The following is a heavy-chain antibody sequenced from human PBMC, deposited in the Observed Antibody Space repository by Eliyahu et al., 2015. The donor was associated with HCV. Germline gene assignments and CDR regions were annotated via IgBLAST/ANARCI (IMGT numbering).Heavy chain of an antibody. J-gene: IGHJ5*02. Sequence: QVQLQESGPGLVKPSETLSLTCXVSGGSIXPYYWSWIRQPPGKGLEWIGYIHYSGSTNYNPPLKSRVTISIDTSKNQFSLNLTSVTAADTAMYYCASGGGGIAVTGTGGWFDPWGQGTLVTVSS. CDR2: IHYSGST. V-gene: IGHV4-59*01. CDR1: GGSIXPYY. CDR3: ASGGGGIAVTGTGGWFDP. D-gene: IGHD6-19*01.